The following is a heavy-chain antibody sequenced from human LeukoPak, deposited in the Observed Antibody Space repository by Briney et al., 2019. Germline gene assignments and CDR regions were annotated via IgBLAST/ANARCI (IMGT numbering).Heavy chain of an antibody. CDR1: GGSISSSSYY. V-gene: IGHV4-39*07. D-gene: IGHD1-26*01. CDR3: ARGSVGADYYYYMDV. J-gene: IGHJ6*03. Sequence: SGTLSLTCTVSGGSISSSSYYWGWIRQPPGKGLEWIGSIYYSGSTYYNPSLKSRVTISVDTSKNQFSLKLSSVTAADTAVYYCARGSVGADYYYYMDVWGKGTTVTVSS. CDR2: IYYSGST.